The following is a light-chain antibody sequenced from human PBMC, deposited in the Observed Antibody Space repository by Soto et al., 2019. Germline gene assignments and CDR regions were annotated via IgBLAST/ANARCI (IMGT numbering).Light chain of an antibody. J-gene: IGKJ3*01. CDR3: QLFGSSPGFT. Sequence: EIVLTQSPGTLSLSPGERATLSCRASQSINSRYLAWYQQKPGQAPRLLIYGASSRATGIPDRFSGSGSGTDLTLTISRLEPEDFAVYYCQLFGSSPGFTSGTGTKVDTK. CDR1: QSINSRY. V-gene: IGKV3-20*01. CDR2: GAS.